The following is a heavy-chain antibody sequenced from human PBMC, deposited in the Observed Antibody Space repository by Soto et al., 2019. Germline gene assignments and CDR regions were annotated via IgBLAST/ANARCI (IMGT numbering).Heavy chain of an antibody. D-gene: IGHD3-3*01. J-gene: IGHJ6*02. V-gene: IGHV3-30*18. CDR3: AKDEGALAYYDFWSGYYTYYGMDV. Sequence: GVSLRLSCAASGFTFSSYGMHWVRQAPGKGLEWVAVISYDGSNKYYADSVKGRFTISRDNSKNTLYLQMNSLRAEDTAVYYCAKDEGALAYYDFWSGYYTYYGMDVWGQGTTVTVSS. CDR2: ISYDGSNK. CDR1: GFTFSSYG.